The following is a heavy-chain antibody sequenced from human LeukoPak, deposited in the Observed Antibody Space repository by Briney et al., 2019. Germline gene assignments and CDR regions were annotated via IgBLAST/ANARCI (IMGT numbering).Heavy chain of an antibody. J-gene: IGHJ6*02. Sequence: SETLSLTCAVYGGSFSGYYWSWVRQPPGKGLEWIGEISHSGSTNYNPSLTSRVTISVDTSKNQFSLKLSSVTAADTAVYYCARGHGEEDIVVVVAATLNYYYYGMDVWGQGTTVTVSS. CDR2: ISHSGST. CDR1: GGSFSGYY. D-gene: IGHD2-15*01. CDR3: ARGHGEEDIVVVVAATLNYYYYGMDV. V-gene: IGHV4-34*01.